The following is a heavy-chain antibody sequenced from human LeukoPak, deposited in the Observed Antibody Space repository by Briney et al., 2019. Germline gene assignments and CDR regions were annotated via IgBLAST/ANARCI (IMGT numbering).Heavy chain of an antibody. CDR1: GGSISSGDYY. CDR3: ARLAVGIDY. Sequence: TSETLSLTCTVSGGSISSGDYYWSWIRQPPGKGLEWIGYIYYSGSTYYNPSLKSRVTISVDTSKNQFSLKLCSVTAADTAVYYCARLAVGIDYWGQGTLVTVSS. V-gene: IGHV4-30-4*08. J-gene: IGHJ4*02. D-gene: IGHD6-19*01. CDR2: IYYSGST.